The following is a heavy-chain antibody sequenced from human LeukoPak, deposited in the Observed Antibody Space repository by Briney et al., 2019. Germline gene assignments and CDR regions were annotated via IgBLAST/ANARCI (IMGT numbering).Heavy chain of an antibody. Sequence: GGSLRLSCTASEFTFSSYWMHWVRQPPGKGLEWVAVISYDGSNKYYADSVKGRFTISRDNSKNTLYLQMNSLRAEDTAVYYCARVEAYYDSSGNFDYWGQGTLVTVSS. V-gene: IGHV3-30-3*01. CDR3: ARVEAYYDSSGNFDY. CDR2: ISYDGSNK. D-gene: IGHD3-22*01. J-gene: IGHJ4*02. CDR1: EFTFSSYW.